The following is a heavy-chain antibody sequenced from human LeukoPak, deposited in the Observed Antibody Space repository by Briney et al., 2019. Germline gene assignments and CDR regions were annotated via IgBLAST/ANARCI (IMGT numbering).Heavy chain of an antibody. D-gene: IGHD6-19*01. V-gene: IGHV5-51*01. CDR1: GYSFNTYW. CDR3: AVQAYSSGWYFDY. CDR2: IYPGDSDT. J-gene: IGHJ4*02. Sequence: RGESLKIACKGSGYSFNTYWISWVRHMPGKGLEWMGIIYPGDSDTRYSPSFQGQVTISADKSISTAYLQWSSLKASDTAMYYCAVQAYSSGWYFDYWGQGTLVTVSS.